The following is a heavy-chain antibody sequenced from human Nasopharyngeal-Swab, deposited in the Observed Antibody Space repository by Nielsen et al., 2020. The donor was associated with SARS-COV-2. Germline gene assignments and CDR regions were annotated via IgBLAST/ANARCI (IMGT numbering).Heavy chain of an antibody. V-gene: IGHV3-73*01. CDR1: GFTFSDFA. Sequence: GEALKISCAASGFTFSDFAIHRVRQASGEGLEWVARIRSKGNNYATAYSASVKGRFIIFRDDPTNTAYLQMNSLKTEDTAMYYCTRCGGGCYSGRDYWGQGTLVTVSS. CDR3: TRCGGGCYSGRDY. CDR2: IRSKGNNYAT. J-gene: IGHJ4*02. D-gene: IGHD2-15*01.